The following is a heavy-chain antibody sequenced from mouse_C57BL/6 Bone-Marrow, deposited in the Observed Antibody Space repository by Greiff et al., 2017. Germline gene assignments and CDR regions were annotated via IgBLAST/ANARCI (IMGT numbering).Heavy chain of an antibody. CDR2: IRLKSDNYAT. CDR1: GFTFSNYW. D-gene: IGHD2-5*01. CDR3: TEGSYYSNFFDY. Sequence: EVKLMESGGGLVPPGGSMKLSCVASGFTFSNYWMNWVRQSPEKGLEWVAQIRLKSDNYATHYAESVKGRFTISRDDSKSSVYLQMNNLRAEDTGIYYCTEGSYYSNFFDYWGQGTTLTVSS. J-gene: IGHJ2*01. V-gene: IGHV6-3*01.